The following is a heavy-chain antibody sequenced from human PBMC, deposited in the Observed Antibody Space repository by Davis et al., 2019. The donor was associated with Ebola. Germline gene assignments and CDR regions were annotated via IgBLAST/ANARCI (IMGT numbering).Heavy chain of an antibody. D-gene: IGHD5-12*01. CDR3: AREGWLRWTYYYYGMDV. CDR1: GGTFSSYA. V-gene: IGHV1-18*01. CDR2: ISAYNGNT. Sequence: ASVKVSCKASGGTFSSYAISWVRQAPGQGLEWMGWISAYNGNTKYSQKFQGRVTITRDTSASTAYMELSSLRSEDTAVYYCAREGWLRWTYYYYGMDVWGQGTTVTVSS. J-gene: IGHJ6*02.